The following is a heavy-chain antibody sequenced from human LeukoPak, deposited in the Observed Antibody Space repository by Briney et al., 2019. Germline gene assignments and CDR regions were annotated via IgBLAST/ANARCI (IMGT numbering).Heavy chain of an antibody. CDR2: INHSGST. Sequence: SETLSLTCTVSGGSISSYYWSWIRQPPGKGLEWIGEINHSGSTNYNPSLKSRVTISVDTSKNQFSLKLSSVTAADTAVYYCARAPRGYSSGWYQGRYFDYWGQGTLVTVSS. D-gene: IGHD6-19*01. CDR1: GGSISSYY. J-gene: IGHJ4*02. V-gene: IGHV4-34*01. CDR3: ARAPRGYSSGWYQGRYFDY.